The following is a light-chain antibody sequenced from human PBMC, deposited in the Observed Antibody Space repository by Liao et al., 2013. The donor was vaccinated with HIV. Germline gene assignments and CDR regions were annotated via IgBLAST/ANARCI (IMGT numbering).Light chain of an antibody. J-gene: IGLJ3*02. V-gene: IGLV3-21*01. CDR3: QVWDSSGDHPV. Sequence: SYELTQPSSLSVAPGKTARMTCGGNSIGSKSVHWYQQMPGQAPALVIYYDDDRPSGIPERFSGSHSGNTATLTISRVEAGDEADYYCQVWDSSGDHPVFGGGTKLTVL. CDR2: YDD. CDR1: SIGSKS.